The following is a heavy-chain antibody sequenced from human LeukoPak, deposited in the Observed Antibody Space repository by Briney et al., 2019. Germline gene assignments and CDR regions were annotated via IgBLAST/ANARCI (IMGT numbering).Heavy chain of an antibody. CDR1: GGSISSYY. Sequence: PSETLSLTCTVSGGSISSYYWSWIRQPPGKGLEWIGYIYYSGSTNYNPSLKSRVTISVDTSKNQFSLKLSSVTAADTAVYYCARLCLTYDFWSGYYTGPLYYYMDVWGKGTTVTVSS. J-gene: IGHJ6*03. CDR2: IYYSGST. V-gene: IGHV4-59*01. D-gene: IGHD3-3*01. CDR3: ARLCLTYDFWSGYYTGPLYYYMDV.